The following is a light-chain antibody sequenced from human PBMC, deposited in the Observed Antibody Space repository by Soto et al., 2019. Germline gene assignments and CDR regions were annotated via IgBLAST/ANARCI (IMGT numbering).Light chain of an antibody. Sequence: DIQMTHSPSSLSASVGDRVPIPCRASQSITYLNWYQQKPGKAPKLMIYAASSLQSGVPSRFSGSGSGTHCTLTISSLQPEDVTRYYCQQTYSTPLTLGGGTKVDIK. J-gene: IGKJ4*01. CDR3: QQTYSTPLT. V-gene: IGKV1-39*01. CDR2: AAS. CDR1: QSITY.